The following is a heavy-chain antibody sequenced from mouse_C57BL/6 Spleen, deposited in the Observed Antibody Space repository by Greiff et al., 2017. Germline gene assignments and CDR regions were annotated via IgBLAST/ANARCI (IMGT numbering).Heavy chain of an antibody. CDR2: INPNNGGT. D-gene: IGHD5-1*01. CDR3: ARRGEYCGMDY. Sequence: VQLQQSGPELVKPGASVKLPCKASGYTFTDYNMDWVKQSHGQSLEWIGDINPNNGGTNYNQKFKGKATLTVDKSSSTAYMELRSLTSADTAVYYCARRGEYCGMDYWGQGTSLTVSS. J-gene: IGHJ4*01. CDR1: GYTFTDYN. V-gene: IGHV1-18*01.